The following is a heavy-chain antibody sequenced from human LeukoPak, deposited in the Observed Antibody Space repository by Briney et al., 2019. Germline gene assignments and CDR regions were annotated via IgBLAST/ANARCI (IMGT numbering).Heavy chain of an antibody. CDR3: ARVGPWVHPDYYYYYMDV. V-gene: IGHV3-21*01. D-gene: IGHD3-10*01. CDR1: GFTFRSYW. Sequence: GGSLRLSCAASGFTFRSYWMTWVRQAPGKGLEWVSSISSSGSYIYYADSVKGRFTISRDNAKNSLYLQMNSLRAEDTAVYYCARVGPWVHPDYYYYYMDVWGKGTTVTVSS. CDR2: ISSSGSYI. J-gene: IGHJ6*03.